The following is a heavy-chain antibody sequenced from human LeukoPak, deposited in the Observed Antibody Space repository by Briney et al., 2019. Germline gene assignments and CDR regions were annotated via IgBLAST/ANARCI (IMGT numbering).Heavy chain of an antibody. CDR1: GGSISSYY. Sequence: SETLSLTCTVSGGSISSYYWSWIRQPPGKGLEWIGYIYYSGSGSTNYNPSLKSRVSIPVDTSKNHFSLKLSSVTAADTAVYYCARALSLYSYGYLDAFDIWGQGTMVTVSS. V-gene: IGHV4-59*01. D-gene: IGHD5-18*01. CDR3: ARALSLYSYGYLDAFDI. CDR2: IYYSGSGST. J-gene: IGHJ3*02.